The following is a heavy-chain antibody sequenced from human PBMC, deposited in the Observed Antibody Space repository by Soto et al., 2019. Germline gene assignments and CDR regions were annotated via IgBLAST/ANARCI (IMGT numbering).Heavy chain of an antibody. Sequence: GGSLRLSCAASGFTFSGSAMHWVRQASGKGLEWVGRIRSKANSYATAYAASGKGRFTIPREDSKNTAYLQMNSLKTEDTAVYYCTRTYYYDSSGYYPYGMDVWGQGTTVTVSS. D-gene: IGHD3-22*01. CDR1: GFTFSGSA. CDR2: IRSKANSYAT. J-gene: IGHJ6*02. CDR3: TRTYYYDSSGYYPYGMDV. V-gene: IGHV3-73*01.